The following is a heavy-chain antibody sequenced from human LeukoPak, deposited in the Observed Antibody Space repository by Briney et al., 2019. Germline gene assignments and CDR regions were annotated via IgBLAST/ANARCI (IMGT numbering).Heavy chain of an antibody. D-gene: IGHD3-22*01. CDR2: MNPNCGNT. Sequence: ASVKVSCKASGYTFTSYDINWVRQATGQGLEWMGWMNPNCGNTGYAQKFQGRVTMTRNTSISTAYMELSSLRSEDTAVYYCARDLGAYYYDSSGDEGFDYWGQGTLVTVSS. V-gene: IGHV1-8*01. CDR3: ARDLGAYYYDSSGDEGFDY. J-gene: IGHJ4*02. CDR1: GYTFTSYD.